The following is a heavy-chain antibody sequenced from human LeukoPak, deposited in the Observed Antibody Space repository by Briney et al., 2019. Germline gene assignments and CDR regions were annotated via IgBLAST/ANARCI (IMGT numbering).Heavy chain of an antibody. CDR1: GGSVSGYY. CDR3: ARIHRYCSGGACYVLDN. D-gene: IGHD2-15*01. J-gene: IGHJ4*02. CDR2: VYYSGST. V-gene: IGHV4-59*02. Sequence: SETLSLTCVVSGGSVSGYYWGWIRQPPGRGLEWIGYVYYSGSTNYNPSFKSRITISVDTSRNQFSLQLSSVTAADTAAYYCARIHRYCSGGACYVLDNWGRGTLVAVSS.